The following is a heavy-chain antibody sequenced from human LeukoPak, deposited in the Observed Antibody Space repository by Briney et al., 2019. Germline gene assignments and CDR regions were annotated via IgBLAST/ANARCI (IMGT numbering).Heavy chain of an antibody. CDR1: GGSISSGSYY. CDR3: ARVWYCSGGSCYSQRPYYYYYMDV. CDR2: VYTSGST. J-gene: IGHJ6*03. Sequence: SETLSLTCTVSGGSISSGSYYWSWIRQPAGKGLEWVGHVYTSGSTNSNPSLKSRVTISVDTSKNQFSLKLSSVTAADTAVYYCARVWYCSGGSCYSQRPYYYYYMDVWGKGTTVTVSS. V-gene: IGHV4-61*09. D-gene: IGHD2-15*01.